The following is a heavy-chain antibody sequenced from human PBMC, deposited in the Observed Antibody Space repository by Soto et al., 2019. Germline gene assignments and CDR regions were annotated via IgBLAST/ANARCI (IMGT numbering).Heavy chain of an antibody. D-gene: IGHD3-3*01. J-gene: IGHJ6*02. V-gene: IGHV3-48*02. CDR2: ISSSSSTI. Sequence: GGSLRLSCAASGFTFSSYSMNWVRQAPGKGLEWVSYISSSSSTIYYADSVKGRFTISRDNAKNSLYLQMNSLRDEDTAVYYCARDHYDFWSESHSDYYYYGMDVWGQGTTVTVSS. CDR3: ARDHYDFWSESHSDYYYYGMDV. CDR1: GFTFSSYS.